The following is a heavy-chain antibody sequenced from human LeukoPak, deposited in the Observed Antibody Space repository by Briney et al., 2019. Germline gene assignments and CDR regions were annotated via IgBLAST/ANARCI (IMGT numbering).Heavy chain of an antibody. J-gene: IGHJ6*03. CDR3: ARGPDYDFWSGYSQRPNYYMDV. D-gene: IGHD3-3*01. V-gene: IGHV1-18*01. CDR2: ISVYNDNT. CDR1: GYIFTSYG. Sequence: GASVKVSCKASGYIFTSYGIAWVRQAPGQGLEWMGWISVYNDNTNYAQKLQGRVTMTTDTSTSTAYMELRSLRSDDTAVYYCARGPDYDFWSGYSQRPNYYMDVWGKGTTVTVSS.